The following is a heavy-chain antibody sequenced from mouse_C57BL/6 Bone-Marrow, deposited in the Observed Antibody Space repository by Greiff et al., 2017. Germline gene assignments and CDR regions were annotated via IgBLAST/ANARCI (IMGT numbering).Heavy chain of an antibody. V-gene: IGHV1-26*01. CDR1: GYTFTDYY. CDR2: INPNNGGT. CDR3: ARDWDYFDY. J-gene: IGHJ2*01. Sequence: EVQLQQSGPELVKPGASVKISCKASGYTFTDYYMNWVKQSHGKSLEWIGDINPNNGGTSYNQKFTGKATLTVDTSSSTADMELRSLTSEDSAVYYCARDWDYFDYWGQGTTLTVSS. D-gene: IGHD4-1*01.